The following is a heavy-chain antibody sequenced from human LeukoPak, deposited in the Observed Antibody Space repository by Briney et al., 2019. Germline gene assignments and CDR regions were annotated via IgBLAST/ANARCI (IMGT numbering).Heavy chain of an antibody. V-gene: IGHV4-59*08. CDR1: GGSISSYY. D-gene: IGHD3-22*01. Sequence: PSETLSLTCTVSGGSISSYYWSWIRQPPGKGLEWIWYISYSGSTNYTPSLKSRVTISVDTSKNQFSLKLSSVTAADTAVYYCARRSYDSSGYYFDAFDIWGQGTMVTVSS. CDR2: ISYSGST. CDR3: ARRSYDSSGYYFDAFDI. J-gene: IGHJ3*02.